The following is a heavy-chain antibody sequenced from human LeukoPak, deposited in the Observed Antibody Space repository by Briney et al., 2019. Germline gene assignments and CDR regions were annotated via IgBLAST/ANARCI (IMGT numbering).Heavy chain of an antibody. CDR2: ISSSSSYI. J-gene: IGHJ6*02. V-gene: IGHV3-21*01. CDR3: ARVATGYCSGGSCYPSYYYYYGMDV. Sequence: PGGSLRLSCAASGFTFSSYSMNWVRQAPGKGLEWVSSISSSSSYIYYADSVKGRFTISRDNAKNPLYLQMNSLRAEDTAVYYCARVATGYCSGGSCYPSYYYYYGMDVWGQGTTVTVSS. CDR1: GFTFSSYS. D-gene: IGHD2-15*01.